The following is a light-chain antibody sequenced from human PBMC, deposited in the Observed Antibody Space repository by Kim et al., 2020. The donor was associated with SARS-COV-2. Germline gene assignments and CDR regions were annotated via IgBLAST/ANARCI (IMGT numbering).Light chain of an antibody. Sequence: RGTSPWTGSRCNSGARYGVPWYQQHPGTAPKLLIYGNNNRPSGVPDRISGSKSGTSASLAITGLQAEDEAEYHCQSYDSSLNGPVFGTGTKVTVL. J-gene: IGLJ1*01. CDR1: RCNSGARYG. CDR2: GNN. CDR3: QSYDSSLNGPV. V-gene: IGLV1-40*01.